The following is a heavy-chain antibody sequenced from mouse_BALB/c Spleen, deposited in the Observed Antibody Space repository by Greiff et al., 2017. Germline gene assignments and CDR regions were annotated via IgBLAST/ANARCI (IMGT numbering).Heavy chain of an antibody. CDR1: GFTFSSFG. Sequence: DVKLVESGGGLVQPGGSRKLSCAASGFTFSSFGMHWVRQAPEKGLEWVAYISSGSSTIYYADTVKGRFTISRDNPKITLFLQMTSLRSEDTAMYYCARRLFDYWGQGTTLTVSS. D-gene: IGHD1-2*01. J-gene: IGHJ2*01. CDR3: ARRLFDY. CDR2: ISSGSSTI. V-gene: IGHV5-17*02.